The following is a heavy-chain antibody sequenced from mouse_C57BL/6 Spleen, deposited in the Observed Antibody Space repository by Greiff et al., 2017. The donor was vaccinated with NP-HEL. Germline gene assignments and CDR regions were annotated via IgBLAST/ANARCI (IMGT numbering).Heavy chain of an antibody. Sequence: EVKLEESGGGLVQPGGSMKLSCVASGFTFSNYWMNWVRQSPEKGLEWVAQIRLKSDNYATHYAESVQGRFTISRDDSKSSVYLQMNNLRAEDTGIYYCTGPSYYYGSSPFAYWGQGTLVTVSA. V-gene: IGHV6-3*01. CDR3: TGPSYYYGSSPFAY. CDR1: GFTFSNYW. J-gene: IGHJ3*01. D-gene: IGHD1-1*01. CDR2: IRLKSDNYAT.